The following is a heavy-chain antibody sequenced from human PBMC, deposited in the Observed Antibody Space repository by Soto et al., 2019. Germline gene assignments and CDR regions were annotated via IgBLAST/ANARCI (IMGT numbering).Heavy chain of an antibody. Sequence: GASVKVSLKASVGTFSSYTISWVRQAPGQGLEWMGRIIPILGIANYAQKFQGRVTITADKSTSTAYMELSSLRSEDTAVYYCARTYCSSTSCYYSNFDYWGQGTLVTVSS. CDR1: VGTFSSYT. CDR2: IIPILGIA. D-gene: IGHD2-2*01. V-gene: IGHV1-69*02. J-gene: IGHJ4*02. CDR3: ARTYCSSTSCYYSNFDY.